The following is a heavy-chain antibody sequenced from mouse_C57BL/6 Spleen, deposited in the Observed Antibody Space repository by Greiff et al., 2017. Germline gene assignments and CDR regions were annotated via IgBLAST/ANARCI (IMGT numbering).Heavy chain of an antibody. Sequence: QVQLQQPGAELVKPGASVKMSCKASGYTFTSYWITWVKQRPGQGLEWIGDIYPGSGSTNYNEKFKSKATLTVDTSSSTAYMQLSSLTSEDSAVYYCARSGIYDGYYFAYWGQGTLVTVSA. V-gene: IGHV1-55*01. D-gene: IGHD2-3*01. CDR1: GYTFTSYW. CDR3: ARSGIYDGYYFAY. J-gene: IGHJ3*01. CDR2: IYPGSGST.